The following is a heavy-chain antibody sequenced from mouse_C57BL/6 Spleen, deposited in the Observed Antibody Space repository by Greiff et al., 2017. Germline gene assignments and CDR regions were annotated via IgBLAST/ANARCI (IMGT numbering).Heavy chain of an antibody. Sequence: VQLQQPGTELVKPGASVKLSCKASGYTFTSYWMHWVKQRPGQGLEWIGNINPSNGGTNYNEKFKSKATLTVDKSSSTAYMQLSSLTSEDAAVYYCARSGSSPHWYFDVWGTGTPVTVSS. CDR2: INPSNGGT. J-gene: IGHJ1*03. V-gene: IGHV1-53*01. D-gene: IGHD1-1*01. CDR1: GYTFTSYW. CDR3: ARSGSSPHWYFDV.